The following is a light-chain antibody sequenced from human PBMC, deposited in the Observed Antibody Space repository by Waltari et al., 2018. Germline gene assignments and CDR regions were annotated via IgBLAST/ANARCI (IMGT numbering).Light chain of an antibody. V-gene: IGLV5-45*01. CDR3: MIWHSSAWV. CDR2: YKSDSDK. CDR1: SGLNPGHYR. J-gene: IGLJ2*01. Sequence: QAVLTQPASLSASPGASASLTCTLRSGLNPGHYRLYWFQPAPGSPPQYLLRYKSDSDKQQGSGVPSRFSGSKDASANAGILLISGLQSEDEADYYCMIWHSSAWVFGGGTKLTVL.